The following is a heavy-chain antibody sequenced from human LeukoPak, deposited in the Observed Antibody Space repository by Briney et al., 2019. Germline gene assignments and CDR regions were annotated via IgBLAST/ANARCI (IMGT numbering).Heavy chain of an antibody. CDR2: INTNTGNP. CDR3: ARGPGGSFVNWFDP. Sequence: ASVKVSCKASGYTFTSYAMNWGRQASGQGLEWMGWINTNTGNPTYAQGFTGRFVFSLDTSVSTAYLQISSLKAEDTAVYYCARGPGGSFVNWFDPWGQGTLVTVSS. V-gene: IGHV7-4-1*02. J-gene: IGHJ5*02. CDR1: GYTFTSYA. D-gene: IGHD3-16*01.